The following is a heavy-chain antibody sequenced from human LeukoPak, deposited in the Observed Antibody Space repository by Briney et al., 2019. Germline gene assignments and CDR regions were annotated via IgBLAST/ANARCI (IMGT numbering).Heavy chain of an antibody. CDR2: ISYDGSNK. CDR3: ARGGITYYYDSSGQGYFDY. Sequence: PGGSLRLSCAASGFTFSNYAMHWVRQAPGKGLESVVVISYDGSNKYYADSVKGRFTISRDNSKNTLYLQMNSLRAEDTAVYYCARGGITYYYDSSGQGYFDYWGQGTLVTVSS. V-gene: IGHV3-30-3*01. D-gene: IGHD3-22*01. J-gene: IGHJ4*02. CDR1: GFTFSNYA.